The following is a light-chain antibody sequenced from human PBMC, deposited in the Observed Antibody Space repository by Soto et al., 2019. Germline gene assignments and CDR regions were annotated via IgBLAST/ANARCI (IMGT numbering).Light chain of an antibody. J-gene: IGKJ1*01. Sequence: QLTQSPSSLSASVGDRVTITCRASQSISSWLCWYQQEPGKAAKLLSYKASSLESGVPSRFSGSGSGTEFTLTISSLQPDDFATYYCQQYNSYSRTFGQGTKVDIK. V-gene: IGKV1-5*03. CDR2: KAS. CDR1: QSISSW. CDR3: QQYNSYSRT.